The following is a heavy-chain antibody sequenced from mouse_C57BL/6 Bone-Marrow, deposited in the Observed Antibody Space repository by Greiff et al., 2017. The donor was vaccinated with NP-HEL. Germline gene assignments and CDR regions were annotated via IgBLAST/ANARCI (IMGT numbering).Heavy chain of an antibody. CDR3: ARYYYGSSSLGV. D-gene: IGHD1-1*01. J-gene: IGHJ1*03. CDR2: IYPRSGNT. V-gene: IGHV1-81*01. CDR1: GYTFTSYG. Sequence: QVQLQQSGAELARPGASVKLSCKASGYTFTSYGISWVKQRTGQGLEWIGEIYPRSGNTYSNEKFKGKATLTADKSSSTAYMELRSLTSEDSAVYFCARYYYGSSSLGVWGTGTTVTVSS.